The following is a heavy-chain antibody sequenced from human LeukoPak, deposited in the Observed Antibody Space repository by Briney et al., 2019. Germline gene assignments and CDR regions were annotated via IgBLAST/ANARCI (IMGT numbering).Heavy chain of an antibody. V-gene: IGHV4-4*07. CDR3: AKFTYYDFWSGGYYFDY. CDR1: GGSISSYY. J-gene: IGHJ4*02. D-gene: IGHD3-3*01. Sequence: SETLSLTCTVSGGSISSYYWSWIRQPAGKGLEWIGRIYTSGSTNYNPSLKSRVTMSVDTSKNQFSLKLSSVTAADTAVYYCAKFTYYDFWSGGYYFDYWGQGTLVTVSS. CDR2: IYTSGST.